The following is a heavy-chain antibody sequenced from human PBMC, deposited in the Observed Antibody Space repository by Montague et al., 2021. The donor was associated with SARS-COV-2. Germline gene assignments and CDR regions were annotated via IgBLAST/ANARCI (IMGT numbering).Heavy chain of an antibody. Sequence: SLRLSCAASGFTFSNYDMNWVRQAQGKGPEWVSYISTSAYATSYAGSVKGRFTISRDNGKNSLYLQMNSLRVDDTAVYYCTRDYRSIVGDGLDIWGQGTKVTVSS. V-gene: IGHV3-48*03. D-gene: IGHD3-16*02. CDR1: GFTFSNYD. CDR2: ISTSAYAT. CDR3: TRDYRSIVGDGLDI. J-gene: IGHJ3*02.